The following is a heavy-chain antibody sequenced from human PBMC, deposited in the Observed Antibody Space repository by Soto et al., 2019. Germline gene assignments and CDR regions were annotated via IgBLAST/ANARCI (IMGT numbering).Heavy chain of an antibody. CDR3: ARDATFSYYYGMDV. D-gene: IGHD2-15*01. CDR1: GFTFSDYY. J-gene: IGHJ6*02. Sequence: GGSQRLSCEDSGFTFSDYYMSWISQATGKGLEWVSYISSSGSTIYYADSVKGLFTISRDNAKNSLYLQMNSLRAEYTAVYYCARDATFSYYYGMDVWGQGTAVTVSS. V-gene: IGHV3-11*01. CDR2: ISSSGSTI.